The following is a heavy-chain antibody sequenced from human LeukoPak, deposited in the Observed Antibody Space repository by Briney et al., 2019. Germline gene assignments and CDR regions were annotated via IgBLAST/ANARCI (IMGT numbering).Heavy chain of an antibody. CDR2: IYHSGST. CDR1: GGSISSGGYY. Sequence: SQTLSLTCTVSGGSISSGGYYWSWIRQLPGKGLEWIGYIYHSGSTYYNPSLKSRVTISVDRSKNQFSLKLSSVTAADTAVYYCARVRAYCGGDCYRPVFDYWGQGTLVTVSS. D-gene: IGHD2-21*01. V-gene: IGHV4-30-2*01. J-gene: IGHJ4*02. CDR3: ARVRAYCGGDCYRPVFDY.